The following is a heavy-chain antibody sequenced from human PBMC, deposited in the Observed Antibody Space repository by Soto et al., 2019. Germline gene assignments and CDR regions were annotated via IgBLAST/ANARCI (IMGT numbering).Heavy chain of an antibody. D-gene: IGHD3-22*01. CDR1: GFTFSSYG. V-gene: IGHV3-33*01. Sequence: QVQLVESGGGVVQPGRSLRLSCAASGFTFSSYGMHWVRQAPGKGLEWVAVIWYDGSNKYYADSVKGRFTISRDNSKNTLYLQMNSLRAEDTAVYYCAREGVEGYFDGGDYFDYWGQGTLVTVSS. J-gene: IGHJ4*02. CDR2: IWYDGSNK. CDR3: AREGVEGYFDGGDYFDY.